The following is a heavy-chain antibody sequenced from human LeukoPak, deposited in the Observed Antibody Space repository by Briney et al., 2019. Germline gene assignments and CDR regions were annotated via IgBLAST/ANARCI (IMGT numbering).Heavy chain of an antibody. J-gene: IGHJ6*02. CDR3: AREKFRVTPPYYCSSTSCYEDYYYYGMDV. Sequence: GGSLRLSCAASGFTFSDYYMSWIRQAPGKGLEWVSYISSSGSTIYYADSMKGRFTISRDNAKNSLYLQMNSLRAEDTAVYYCAREKFRVTPPYYCSSTSCYEDYYYYGMDVWGQGTTVTVSS. V-gene: IGHV3-11*01. D-gene: IGHD2-2*01. CDR2: ISSSGSTI. CDR1: GFTFSDYY.